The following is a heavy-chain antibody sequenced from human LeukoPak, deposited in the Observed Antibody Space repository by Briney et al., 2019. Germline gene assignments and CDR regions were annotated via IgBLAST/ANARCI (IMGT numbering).Heavy chain of an antibody. CDR2: IYTSGST. V-gene: IGHV4-61*02. D-gene: IGHD3-22*01. Sequence: PSQTLSLTCTVSGGSISSGSYYWSWIRQPAGKGLEWIGRIYTSGSTNYNPSLKSRVTISVDTSKNQFSLKLSSVTAADMAVYYCARVTTGGYYNCWGQGTLVTVSS. CDR1: GGSISSGSYY. J-gene: IGHJ4*02. CDR3: ARVTTGGYYNC.